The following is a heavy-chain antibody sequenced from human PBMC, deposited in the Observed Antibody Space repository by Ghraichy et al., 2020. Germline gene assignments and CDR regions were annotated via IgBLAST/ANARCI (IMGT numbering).Heavy chain of an antibody. Sequence: GESLNISCAASGFTFSRYAMSWVRQAPGKGLEWVSTISGSDGSTYHADSVKGRFTISRDNSKNTLYLQMNSLRAEDTAVYYCAKDGGRTLYYFDYWGQGTLVTVSP. D-gene: IGHD2-15*01. CDR3: AKDGGRTLYYFDY. V-gene: IGHV3-23*01. CDR2: ISGSDGST. CDR1: GFTFSRYA. J-gene: IGHJ4*02.